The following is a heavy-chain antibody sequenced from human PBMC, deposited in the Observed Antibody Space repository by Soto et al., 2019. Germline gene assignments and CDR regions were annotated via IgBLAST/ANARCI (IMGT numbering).Heavy chain of an antibody. CDR1: GYSFAGYW. V-gene: IGHV5-51*01. CDR3: ARLPGVGGVFDRFTV. J-gene: IGHJ3*01. Sequence: GESLKISCKGSGYSFAGYWIGWVRQMPGKGLDWMWVIYPCDSDTRYSPSFHGQVTISADKSISTAYPQWSGLKASHTAMYFCARLPGVGGVFDRFTVWSQGTMVTVSS. D-gene: IGHD3-16*01. CDR2: IYPCDSDT.